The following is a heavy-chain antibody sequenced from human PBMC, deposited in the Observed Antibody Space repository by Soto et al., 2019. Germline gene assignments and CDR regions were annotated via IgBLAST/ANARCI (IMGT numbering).Heavy chain of an antibody. CDR3: ARHYFDYYGSGSYSLFDP. D-gene: IGHD3-10*01. CDR1: GGSISSYY. J-gene: IGHJ5*02. Sequence: QVQLQESGPGLVKPSETLSLTCTVSGGSISSYYWSWIRQPPGKGLEWIGYIYYSGSTNYHPSLKSRVTISVDTSKNHFSLKLSSVTAADTAVYYCARHYFDYYGSGSYSLFDPWGQGTLVTVSS. CDR2: IYYSGST. V-gene: IGHV4-59*08.